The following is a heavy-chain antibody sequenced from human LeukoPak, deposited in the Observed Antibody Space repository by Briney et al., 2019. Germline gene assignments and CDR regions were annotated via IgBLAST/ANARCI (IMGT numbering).Heavy chain of an antibody. CDR3: ARLLADNWFDP. CDR1: GGSISSYY. J-gene: IGHJ5*02. D-gene: IGHD6-13*01. Sequence: TSEALSLTCTVSGGSISSYYWSWIRQPPGKGLEWIGYIYYGVSTNCNPSLKRRVTISLDTSKKQISLKVRSVTAADTAIYYCARLLADNWFDPWGQGTLVTVSS. CDR2: IYYGVST. V-gene: IGHV4-59*08.